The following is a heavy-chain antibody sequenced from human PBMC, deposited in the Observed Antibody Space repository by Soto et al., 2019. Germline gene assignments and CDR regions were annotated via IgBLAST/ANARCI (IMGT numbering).Heavy chain of an antibody. Sequence: QVQLVQSGAEVKKPGASVKVSCWASGYTFTGYYMHWVRQAPGQGLEWMGWVNPNSGGSNYAQRFQGRVTMTRDTSITTAYMELSSLRYDDTAVYYCARANSGDDDEFDYWGQGTLVTVSS. CDR1: GYTFTGYY. D-gene: IGHD5-12*01. CDR2: VNPNSGGS. J-gene: IGHJ4*02. V-gene: IGHV1-2*02. CDR3: ARANSGDDDEFDY.